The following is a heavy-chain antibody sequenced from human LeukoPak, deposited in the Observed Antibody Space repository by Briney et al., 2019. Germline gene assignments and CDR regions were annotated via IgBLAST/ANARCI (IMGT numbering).Heavy chain of an antibody. D-gene: IGHD3-10*02. CDR2: ISASGRTP. J-gene: IGHJ4*02. CDR3: AKDLFGHGWGLYYFDY. CDR1: GFTLTSYA. Sequence: HPGGSLRLSCAASGFTLTSYAMSWVRQAPGKGLHWVSTISASGRTPYYADSVKGRFTISRDTSKNTLYLQLNTLGADDTAVYYCAKDLFGHGWGLYYFDYWGQGTLVTVSS. V-gene: IGHV3-23*01.